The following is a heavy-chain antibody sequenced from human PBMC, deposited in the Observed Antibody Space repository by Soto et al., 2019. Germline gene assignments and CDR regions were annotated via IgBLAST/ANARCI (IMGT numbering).Heavy chain of an antibody. J-gene: IGHJ3*02. D-gene: IGHD6-19*01. CDR2: INPSGGST. CDR1: GYTFTSNY. Sequence: ASVKVSCKASGYTFTSNYVHWVRQAPGQGLEWMGIINPSGGSTSYAQKFQGRVTMTSDTSTSTVYMELSSLRSEDTAVYYCARGLWMRVVAGRTFYIWGQGTMVTVS. CDR3: ARGLWMRVVAGRTFYI. V-gene: IGHV1-46*01.